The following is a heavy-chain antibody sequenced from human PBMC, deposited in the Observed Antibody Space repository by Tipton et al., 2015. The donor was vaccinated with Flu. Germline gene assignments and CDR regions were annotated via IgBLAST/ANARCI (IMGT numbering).Heavy chain of an antibody. D-gene: IGHD5-24*01. V-gene: IGHV4-39*07. CDR1: AGSISSSDYY. Sequence: TLSLTCTVSAGSISSSDYYWGWIRQPPGKGLEWIGSISYSGSTYYNPSLKSRVTISVDTSKNQFSLKLSSVTAADTAMYYCARVGDGYAYDYWGQGTLVTVSS. CDR2: ISYSGST. CDR3: ARVGDGYAYDY. J-gene: IGHJ4*02.